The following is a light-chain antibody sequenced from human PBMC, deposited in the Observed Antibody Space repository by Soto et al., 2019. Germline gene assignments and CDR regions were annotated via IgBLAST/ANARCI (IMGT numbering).Light chain of an antibody. Sequence: EIVLTQSPGTLSLSPGERATLSCRASQSVSSSYLAWYQQKPGQAPRPLIYGASSRAIGIPDRVSGSGSGTDFTLTISRLEPEDFAVYYCQPYGSSPWTFGQGTKVEIK. CDR3: QPYGSSPWT. V-gene: IGKV3-20*01. CDR2: GAS. J-gene: IGKJ1*01. CDR1: QSVSSSY.